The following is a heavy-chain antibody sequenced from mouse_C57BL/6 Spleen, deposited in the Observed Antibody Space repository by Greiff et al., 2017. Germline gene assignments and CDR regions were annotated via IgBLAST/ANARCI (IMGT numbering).Heavy chain of an antibody. CDR1: GFTFSDYG. V-gene: IGHV5-17*01. J-gene: IGHJ3*01. CDR3: ARIYDYDVGFAY. CDR2: ISSGSSTI. Sequence: DVKLVESGGGLVKPGGSLKLSCAASGFTFSDYGMHWVRQAPEKGLEWVAYISSGSSTIYYADTVKGRFTISRDNAKNTLFLQMTSLRSEDTAMYYCARIYDYDVGFAYWGQGTLVTVSA. D-gene: IGHD2-4*01.